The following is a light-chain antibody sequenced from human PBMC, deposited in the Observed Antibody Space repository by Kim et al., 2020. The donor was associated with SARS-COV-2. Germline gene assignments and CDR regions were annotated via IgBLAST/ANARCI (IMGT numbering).Light chain of an antibody. Sequence: QSALTQPASVSGSPGQSITISCTGTSSDVGAYNYVSWYQQHPGKAPKVMIYDVTKRPSGVSDRLSGSKSGNTASLTISGLQAEDEADYCCSSYTTSSTWVFGGGTKVTVL. CDR3: SSYTTSSTWV. CDR2: DVT. J-gene: IGLJ3*02. CDR1: SSDVGAYNY. V-gene: IGLV2-14*01.